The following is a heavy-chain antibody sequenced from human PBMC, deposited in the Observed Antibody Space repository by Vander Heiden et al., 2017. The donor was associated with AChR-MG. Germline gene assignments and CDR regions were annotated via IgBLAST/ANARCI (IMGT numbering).Heavy chain of an antibody. CDR2: ISSSSSYI. D-gene: IGHD3-3*01. J-gene: IGHJ6*03. CDR1: GFTFSSYS. Sequence: EVQLVESGGGLVKPGGSLRLSCAASGFTFSSYSINWVRQAPGKGLEWVSSISSSSSYIYYADSVKGRFTISRDNAKNSLYLQMNSLRAEDTAVYYCARDLDDFWSGYYIDYYYYMDVWGKGTTVTVSS. CDR3: ARDLDDFWSGYYIDYYYYMDV. V-gene: IGHV3-21*01.